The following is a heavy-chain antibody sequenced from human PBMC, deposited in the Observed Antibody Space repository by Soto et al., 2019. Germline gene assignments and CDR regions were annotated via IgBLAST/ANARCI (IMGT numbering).Heavy chain of an antibody. CDR3: ARDGKQWPYFYGMDV. CDR2: IIPIFGAA. CDR1: GGTFNSYA. J-gene: IGHJ6*02. Sequence: GASVKVSCKASGGTFNSYAITWVRQAPGQGLEWMGGIIPIFGAAKYAQNFQGRVTITADESTTTAYMELSSLRSDDTAVYYCARDGKQWPYFYGMDVWGQGTTVTVSS. V-gene: IGHV1-69*13. D-gene: IGHD6-19*01.